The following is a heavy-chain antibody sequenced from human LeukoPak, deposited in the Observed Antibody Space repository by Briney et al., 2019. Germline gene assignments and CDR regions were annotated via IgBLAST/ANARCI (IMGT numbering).Heavy chain of an antibody. V-gene: IGHV4-4*07. D-gene: IGHD1-26*01. CDR3: AAFLSGTYWYFDY. CDR1: GDSISSYY. J-gene: IGHJ4*02. Sequence: PSETLSLICTVSGDSISSYYWSWIRQPAERGLEWLGHIYTSGSTNSYTSGSTDYNPSLKSRVTISLDRSKNQFSLKLSSVTAADTAVYYCAAFLSGTYWYFDYWGQGALVTVSS. CDR2: IYTSGSTNSYTSGST.